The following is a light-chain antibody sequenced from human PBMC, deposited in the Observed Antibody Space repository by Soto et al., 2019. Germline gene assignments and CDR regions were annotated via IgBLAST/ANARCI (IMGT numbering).Light chain of an antibody. CDR1: QSVSNN. CDR2: GPS. J-gene: IGKJ1*01. Sequence: EIVMTQSPATLSVSPGEGATLSCRASQSVSNNLAWYQQKPGQAPRLLIYGPSTRATGVPARFSGSGSGTEFTLTISRLEPEDFAVYFCQQYGSSPTTFGQGTKVEIK. CDR3: QQYGSSPTT. V-gene: IGKV3-15*01.